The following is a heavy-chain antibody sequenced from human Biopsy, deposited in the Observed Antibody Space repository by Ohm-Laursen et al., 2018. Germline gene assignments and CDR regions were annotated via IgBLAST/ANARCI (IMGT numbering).Heavy chain of an antibody. CDR2: ISYTGST. D-gene: IGHD1-26*01. CDR1: GGSISSYY. Sequence: SVTLSLTCTVFGGSISSYYWSWIRQPPGKGLEWIVHISYTGSTNYNSSLKSRFTISGDTSMNHLSLRLTCVTAADTAVYYCARHAPAYSGSYWRYFDLWGQGTLATVSS. V-gene: IGHV4-59*08. CDR3: ARHAPAYSGSYWRYFDL. J-gene: IGHJ2*01.